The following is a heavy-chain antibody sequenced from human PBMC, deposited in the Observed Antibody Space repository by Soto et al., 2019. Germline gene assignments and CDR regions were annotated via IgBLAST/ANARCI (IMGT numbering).Heavy chain of an antibody. CDR1: GGSISRSSYY. CDR3: ARHDIGVVVDVLAPAFDF. V-gene: IGHV4-39*01. CDR2: ISYSGTP. Sequence: SEALSLTCTVSGGSISRSSYYGGWIRQPPGQGLEWIGSISYSGTPSYNPPLKSRVTISADTSTHQFSLKLSSVTAADMAVYYCARHDIGVVVDVLAPAFDFWGQGTLVTVSS. D-gene: IGHD2-15*01. J-gene: IGHJ4*02.